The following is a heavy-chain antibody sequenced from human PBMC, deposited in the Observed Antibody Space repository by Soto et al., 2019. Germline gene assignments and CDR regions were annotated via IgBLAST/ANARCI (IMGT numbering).Heavy chain of an antibody. CDR3: AKRGKGFGVVLLDYFDY. Sequence: SLRLSCAASVFTFDDYAMHWVRQAPGKGLEWVSGISWNSGSIGYADSVKGRFTISRDNAKNSLYLQMNSLRAEDTALYYCAKRGKGFGVVLLDYFDYWGQGTLVTVSS. CDR2: ISWNSGSI. J-gene: IGHJ4*02. D-gene: IGHD3-3*01. CDR1: VFTFDDYA. V-gene: IGHV3-9*01.